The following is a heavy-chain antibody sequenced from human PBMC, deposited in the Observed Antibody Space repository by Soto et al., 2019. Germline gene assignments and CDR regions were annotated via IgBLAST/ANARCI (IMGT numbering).Heavy chain of an antibody. J-gene: IGHJ6*02. CDR2: IYYSGST. CDR3: ARDNILGILYGGMDV. CDR1: GGSISSGDYY. V-gene: IGHV4-30-4*01. Sequence: SETLSLTCTVSGGSISSGDYYGSWIRQPPGKGLEWIGYIYYSGSTYYNPSLKSRVTISVDTSKNQFSLKLSSVTAADTAVYYCARDNILGILYGGMDVWGQGTTVTVSS. D-gene: IGHD3-3*01.